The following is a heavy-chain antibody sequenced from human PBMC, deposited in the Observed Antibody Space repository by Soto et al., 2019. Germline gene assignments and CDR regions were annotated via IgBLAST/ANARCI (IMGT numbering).Heavy chain of an antibody. D-gene: IGHD3-3*01. J-gene: IGHJ6*03. Sequence: AXVKVSCKASGYTFTSYAMHWVRQAPGQSLEWMGWINAGNGNTKYSQKFQGRVTITRDTSASTAYMELSSLRSEDTAVYYCARSDFWSGYAAYYYYMDVWGKGTTVTVSS. V-gene: IGHV1-3*01. CDR3: ARSDFWSGYAAYYYYMDV. CDR1: GYTFTSYA. CDR2: INAGNGNT.